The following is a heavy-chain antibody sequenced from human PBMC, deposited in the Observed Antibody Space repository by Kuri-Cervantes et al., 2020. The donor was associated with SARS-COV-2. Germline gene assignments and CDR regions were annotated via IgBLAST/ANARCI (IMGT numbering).Heavy chain of an antibody. CDR2: IIPIFGIA. J-gene: IGHJ6*03. CDR3: ASMGDYYYYMDV. D-gene: IGHD3-10*01. CDR1: GGTFSSYA. Sequence: SVKVSCKASGGTFSSYAISWVRQAPGQGLEWMGGIIPIFGIANYAQKFQGRVTITADKSTSTAYMELRSLRSDDTAVYYCASMGDYYYYMDVWGKGTTVTVSS. V-gene: IGHV1-69*10.